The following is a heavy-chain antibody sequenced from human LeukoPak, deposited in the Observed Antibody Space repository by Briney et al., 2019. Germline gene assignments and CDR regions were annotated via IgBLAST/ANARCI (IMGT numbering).Heavy chain of an antibody. D-gene: IGHD3-3*01. Sequence: ASVKVSCKASGYTFTSYDINWVRQATGQGLEWMGWMNPNSGNTGYAQKFQGRVTITRNTSISTAYMELSSLRSEDTAVYYCARAEPYYDFWSGYYYYYYYYMDVWGKGTTVTVSS. CDR1: GYTFTSYD. J-gene: IGHJ6*03. CDR2: MNPNSGNT. CDR3: ARAEPYYDFWSGYYYYYYYYMDV. V-gene: IGHV1-8*03.